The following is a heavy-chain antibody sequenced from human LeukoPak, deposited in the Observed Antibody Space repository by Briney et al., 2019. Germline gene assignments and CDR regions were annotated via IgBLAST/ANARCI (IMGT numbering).Heavy chain of an antibody. CDR2: ISGSGGST. CDR1: GFTFSSYA. J-gene: IGHJ4*02. CDR3: AKGQITMVRGVISYTSLDY. D-gene: IGHD3-10*01. Sequence: GGSLRLSCAASGFTFSSYAMSWVRQAPGKGLEWVSAISGSGGSTYYAYSVKGRFTISRYNSKNTVYLQMNSLRAEDTAVYYCAKGQITMVRGVISYTSLDYWGQGTLVTVSS. V-gene: IGHV3-23*01.